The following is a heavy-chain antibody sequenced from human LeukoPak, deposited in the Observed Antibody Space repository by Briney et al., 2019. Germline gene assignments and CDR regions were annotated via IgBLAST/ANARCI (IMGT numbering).Heavy chain of an antibody. Sequence: GASVKVSCTASGYTFTSFYIHWVRQAPGQGLEWMGIINPSGGSTSYAQKFQGRVTMTRDTSTSTVYMELSSLRSEDTAVYYCARGPMVRGVTTPPAYWGQGTLVTVSS. V-gene: IGHV1-46*01. CDR1: GYTFTSFY. D-gene: IGHD3-10*01. CDR2: INPSGGST. J-gene: IGHJ4*02. CDR3: ARGPMVRGVTTPPAY.